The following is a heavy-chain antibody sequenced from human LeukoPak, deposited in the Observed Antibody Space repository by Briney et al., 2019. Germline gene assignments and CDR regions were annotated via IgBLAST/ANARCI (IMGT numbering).Heavy chain of an antibody. CDR2: ISASGLTA. CDR1: GFIFNNSG. J-gene: IGHJ4*02. CDR3: AENT. Sequence: GGSLRLSCAASGFIFNNSGMGWVRQAPGRGLEWVSAISASGLTAYYGDSVKGRFTISRDNAKNTLYLHMSSLRGEDTAIYYCAENTWGRGTRVTVSS. V-gene: IGHV3-23*01.